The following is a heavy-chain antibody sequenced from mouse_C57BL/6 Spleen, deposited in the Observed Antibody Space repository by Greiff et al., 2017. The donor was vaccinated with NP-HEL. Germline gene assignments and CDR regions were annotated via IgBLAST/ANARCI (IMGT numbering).Heavy chain of an antibody. CDR1: GYTFTSYW. Sequence: QVQLKQPGAELVRPGTSVKLSCKASGYTFTSYWMHWVKQRPGQGLEWIGVIDPSDSYTNYNQKFKDKATLTVDKSSSTAYMQLSSLTSEASAVYYCSRVYYGNYAGFDDWGKGTTLTVSS. J-gene: IGHJ2*01. CDR3: SRVYYGNYAGFDD. V-gene: IGHV1-59*01. D-gene: IGHD2-1*01. CDR2: IDPSDSYT.